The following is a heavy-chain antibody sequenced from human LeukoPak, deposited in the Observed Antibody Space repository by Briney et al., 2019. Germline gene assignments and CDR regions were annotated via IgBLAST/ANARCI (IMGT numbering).Heavy chain of an antibody. CDR1: GFTFSTYW. CDR3: AELGITMIGGV. CDR2: INGDGTTT. Sequence: GGSLRLSCAASGFTFSTYWMHWVRQAPGKGLVWVSRINGDGTTTNYADSVKGRFTISRDNAKNSLYLQMNSLRAEDTAVYYCAELGITMIGGVWGKGTTVTISS. D-gene: IGHD3-10*02. V-gene: IGHV3-74*01. J-gene: IGHJ6*04.